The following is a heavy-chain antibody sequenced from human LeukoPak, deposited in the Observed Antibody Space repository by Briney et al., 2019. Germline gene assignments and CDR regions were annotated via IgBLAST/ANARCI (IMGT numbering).Heavy chain of an antibody. CDR1: GYTFVSYG. V-gene: IGHV1-18*04. CDR3: ARGKYCSGGSCYGGFDY. Sequence: ASVKVSCKASGYTFVSYGITWVRQAPGQGLEWMGWISAYNGNTNYAQKFQGRVTITTDESTSTAYMELSSLRSEDTAVYYCARGKYCSGGSCYGGFDYWGQGTLVTVSS. CDR2: ISAYNGNT. J-gene: IGHJ4*02. D-gene: IGHD2-15*01.